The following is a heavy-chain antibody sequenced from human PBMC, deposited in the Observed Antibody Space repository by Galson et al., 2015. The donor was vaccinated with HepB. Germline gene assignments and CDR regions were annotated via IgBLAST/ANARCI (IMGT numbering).Heavy chain of an antibody. Sequence: SLRLSCAASGFTFSSYAMHWVRQAPGKGLEYVSAISSNGGSTYYADSVKGRFTISRDNSKNTLYLQMSSLRAEDTAVYYCVKFYSYSLPDYYYYGMDVWGQGTTVTVSS. CDR1: GFTFSSYA. V-gene: IGHV3-64D*06. CDR2: ISSNGGST. D-gene: IGHD3-16*02. CDR3: VKFYSYSLPDYYYYGMDV. J-gene: IGHJ6*02.